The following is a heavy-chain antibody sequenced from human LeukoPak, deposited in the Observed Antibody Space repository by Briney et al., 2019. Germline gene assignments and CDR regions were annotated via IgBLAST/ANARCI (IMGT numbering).Heavy chain of an antibody. CDR3: ARGGEQWLVHWADY. Sequence: ASVKVSCKASGYTFTSYGISWVRQAPGQGLEWMGWINTYNGNTNYVERFQGRVTMTTDTSRSTAYMELGSLTSDDTAMYYCARGGEQWLVHWADYWGQGTLVSVSA. CDR1: GYTFTSYG. V-gene: IGHV1-18*01. D-gene: IGHD6-19*01. J-gene: IGHJ4*02. CDR2: INTYNGNT.